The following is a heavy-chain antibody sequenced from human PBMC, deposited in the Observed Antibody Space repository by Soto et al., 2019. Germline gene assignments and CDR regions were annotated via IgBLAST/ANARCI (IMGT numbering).Heavy chain of an antibody. D-gene: IGHD6-13*01. CDR2: ISAYNGNT. CDR3: ARDVWRGIAAAGTSGYFDY. CDR1: GYTFTSYA. V-gene: IGHV1-18*01. J-gene: IGHJ4*02. Sequence: GXSVKVSCNASGYTFTSYAMHLVRHTPGQRLEWMGWISAYNGNTNYAQKLQGRVTMTTDTSTSTAYMELRSLRSDDTAVYYCARDVWRGIAAAGTSGYFDYWGQGTLVTVSS.